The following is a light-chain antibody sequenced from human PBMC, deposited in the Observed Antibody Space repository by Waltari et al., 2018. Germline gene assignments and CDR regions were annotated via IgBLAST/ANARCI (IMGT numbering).Light chain of an antibody. J-gene: IGKJ3*01. CDR2: WAS. Sequence: DIVMTQSPDSLAVSLGEGATINCKSSQSVLYSSNNKNYLAWYQQKPGQPPKLLIYWASTRETGVPDRFSGSGSGTEFTLTISRLQAEDVAVYYCQQYFSIPFTFGPGTKVDIK. V-gene: IGKV4-1*01. CDR1: QSVLYSSNNKNY. CDR3: QQYFSIPFT.